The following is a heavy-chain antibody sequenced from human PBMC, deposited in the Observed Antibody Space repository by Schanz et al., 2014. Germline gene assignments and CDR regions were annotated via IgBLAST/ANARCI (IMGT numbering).Heavy chain of an antibody. CDR3: VRVKGENSGHDYIVY. V-gene: IGHV3-30*04. CDR2: ISHDGSIQ. J-gene: IGHJ4*02. D-gene: IGHD5-12*01. CDR1: GFTFSNFA. Sequence: QVQLVESGGGVVQPGRSLRLSCAASGFTFSNFAMHWVRQAPGKGLEWVTIISHDGSIQYGADSVKGRFTLSRDNSKNTMDLQMNSLRPEDTAIYYCVRVKGENSGHDYIVYWGQGIQVTVSP.